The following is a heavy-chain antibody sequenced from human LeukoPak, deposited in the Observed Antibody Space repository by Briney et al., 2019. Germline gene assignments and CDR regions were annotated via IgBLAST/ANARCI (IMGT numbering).Heavy chain of an antibody. CDR2: TNPNSDNT. CDR3: ARDYYDSSGLDS. J-gene: IGHJ4*02. D-gene: IGHD3-22*01. Sequence: ASVKVSCKASGYTFTSYAMNWVRQATGQGLEWMGWTNPNSDNTGYAQKFQGRVTMTRNTSISTAHMELSSLRSEDTAVYYCARDYYDSSGLDSWGQGTLVTVSS. V-gene: IGHV1-8*02. CDR1: GYTFTSYA.